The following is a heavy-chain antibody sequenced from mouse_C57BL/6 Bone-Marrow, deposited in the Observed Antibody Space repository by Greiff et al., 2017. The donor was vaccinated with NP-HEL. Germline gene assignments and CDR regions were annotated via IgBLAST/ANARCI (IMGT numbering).Heavy chain of an antibody. CDR3: ARWGGHWFDY. CDR1: GYTFTSYG. Sequence: VQLQQSGAELARPGASVKLSCKASGYTFTSYGISWVKQRTGQGLEWIGEIYPSSGNTYYNEKLMGKATLTADKSFITASLELRSLTSEDAAVYFCARWGGHWFDYWGKGTLVTVSA. V-gene: IGHV1-81*01. CDR2: IYPSSGNT. J-gene: IGHJ3*01.